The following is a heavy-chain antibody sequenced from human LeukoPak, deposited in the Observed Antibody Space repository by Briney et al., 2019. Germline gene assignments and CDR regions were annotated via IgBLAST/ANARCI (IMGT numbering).Heavy chain of an antibody. J-gene: IGHJ4*02. Sequence: SETLSPTCAVSGYSISSGSYWGWIRQPPGKGLEWIGNMFHSGDTYHNPSLKSRVTISADTSKNQFSLKLTSVTAADTAVYYCAKVGAYGDYARHDYWGQGTLVTVSS. V-gene: IGHV4-38-2*01. CDR3: AKVGAYGDYARHDY. CDR1: GYSISSGSY. D-gene: IGHD4-17*01. CDR2: MFHSGDT.